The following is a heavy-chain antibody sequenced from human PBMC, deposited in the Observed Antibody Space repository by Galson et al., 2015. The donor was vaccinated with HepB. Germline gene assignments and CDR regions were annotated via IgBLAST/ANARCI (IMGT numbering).Heavy chain of an antibody. D-gene: IGHD2-15*01. V-gene: IGHV1-24*01. J-gene: IGHJ4*02. CDR2: FDPEDGET. CDR1: GYTLTELS. Sequence: SVKVSCKVSGYTLTELSMHWVRQAPGKGLEWMGGFDPEDGETIYAQKFQGRVTMTEDTSTDTAYMELSSLRSEDTAVYYCAIVGGYSAAEYYFDYWGQGTLVTVSS. CDR3: AIVGGYSAAEYYFDY.